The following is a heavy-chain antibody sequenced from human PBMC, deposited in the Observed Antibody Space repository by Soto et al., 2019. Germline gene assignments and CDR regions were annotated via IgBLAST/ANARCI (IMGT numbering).Heavy chain of an antibody. Sequence: QVQLVQSGPEVKKPGSSVKVSCKTSVDTFTKFAISWVRQSPGQGPEGMGGIIPMFGTTKYTQKFQGRDPFTADKSTCSAYMELNSLMSEDTATYFCARGVVPAAGAAPHYFHYGVDVWGQGPTVIVSS. CDR3: ARGVVPAAGAAPHYFHYGVDV. J-gene: IGHJ6*02. CDR1: VDTFTKFA. V-gene: IGHV1-69*06. D-gene: IGHD2-2*01. CDR2: IIPMFGTT.